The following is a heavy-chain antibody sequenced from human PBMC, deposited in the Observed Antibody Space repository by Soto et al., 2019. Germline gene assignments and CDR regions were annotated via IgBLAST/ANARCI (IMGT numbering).Heavy chain of an antibody. D-gene: IGHD3-22*01. CDR2: IYHSGST. CDR1: RGSISCSNW. V-gene: IGHV4-4*02. Sequence: KPSETLSLTCAVSRGSISCSNWWSWDRQPPGKGLEWIGEIYHSGSTNYNPSLKSRVTISVDKSKNQFSLKLSSVTAADTAVYYCARKVTMIVVVTNLYNWFDPWGQGTLVTVSS. CDR3: ARKVTMIVVVTNLYNWFDP. J-gene: IGHJ5*02.